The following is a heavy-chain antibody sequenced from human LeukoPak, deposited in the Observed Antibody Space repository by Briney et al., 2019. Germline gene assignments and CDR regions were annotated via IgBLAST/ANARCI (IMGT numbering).Heavy chain of an antibody. CDR2: LSGGGDSR. V-gene: IGHV3-23*01. CDR1: GFAFSNYA. D-gene: IGHD3-10*01. J-gene: IGHJ4*02. CDR3: AKAVRSMVTGGGYFDS. Sequence: GGSLRLSRAASGFAFSNYAMSWVRQAPGKGLEWVSSLSGGGDSRYYADSVMGRFTISRDNSKNTLYLQMNSLRAEDTAVYYCAKAVRSMVTGGGYFDSWGQGTLVTVSS.